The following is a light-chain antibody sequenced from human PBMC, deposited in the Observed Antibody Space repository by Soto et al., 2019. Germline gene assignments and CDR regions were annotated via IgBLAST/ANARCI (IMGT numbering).Light chain of an antibody. CDR1: QSVSSSY. V-gene: IGKV3-20*01. CDR3: QQYGNSPTYT. Sequence: EIVLTQSPGTLSLSPGERATLSCRASQSVSSSYLAWYQQKPGKAPRLLIYGASSRATGIPDRISGSASGTDFTLTTSRLQPKEYAEYYCQQYGNSPTYTFVKGTKLEIK. J-gene: IGKJ2*01. CDR2: GAS.